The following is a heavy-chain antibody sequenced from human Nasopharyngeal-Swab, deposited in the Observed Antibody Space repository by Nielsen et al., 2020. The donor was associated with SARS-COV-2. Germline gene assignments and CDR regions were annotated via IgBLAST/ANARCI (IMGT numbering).Heavy chain of an antibody. J-gene: IGHJ6*02. CDR2: ISSSSSYI. Sequence: GESLKISCAASGFTFSSYSMNWVRQAPGKGLEWVSSISSSSSYIYYADSVRSRFTISRDNAKNSLYLQMNSLRAEDTAVYYCARDWDYVYFRGDYYYGMDVWGQGTTVTVSS. D-gene: IGHD3-16*01. V-gene: IGHV3-21*01. CDR3: ARDWDYVYFRGDYYYGMDV. CDR1: GFTFSSYS.